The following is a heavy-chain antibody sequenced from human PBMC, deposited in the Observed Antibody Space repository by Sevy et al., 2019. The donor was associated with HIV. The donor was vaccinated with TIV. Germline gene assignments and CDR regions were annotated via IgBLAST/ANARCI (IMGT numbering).Heavy chain of an antibody. CDR1: GGSFSGYY. CDR2: IYSSGST. J-gene: IGHJ5*02. CDR3: AREAYYYDSSGYYHNWFDP. V-gene: IGHV4-4*07. Sequence: SETLSLTCTVSGGSFSGYYWSWIQQPAGQGLEWVGHIYSSGSTNYNPSLKSRITMSVDTSKNQFSLKLGSVTAADTAVYYCAREAYYYDSSGYYHNWFDPWGQGTLVTVSS. D-gene: IGHD3-22*01.